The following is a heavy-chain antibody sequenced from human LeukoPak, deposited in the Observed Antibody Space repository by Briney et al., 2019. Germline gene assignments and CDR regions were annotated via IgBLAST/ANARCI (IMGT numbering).Heavy chain of an antibody. CDR2: SNPNSGGT. V-gene: IGHV1-2*02. D-gene: IGHD3-10*01. Sequence: GASVKVSCEASGYTFTGYYMHWVRQAPGQGLAWMGGSNPNSGGTNYAQKFQGRVTMTRDTSISTAYMELSRLRSDDTAVYYCARVGRYYGSGSFYYFDYWGQGTLVTVSS. J-gene: IGHJ4*02. CDR3: ARVGRYYGSGSFYYFDY. CDR1: GYTFTGYY.